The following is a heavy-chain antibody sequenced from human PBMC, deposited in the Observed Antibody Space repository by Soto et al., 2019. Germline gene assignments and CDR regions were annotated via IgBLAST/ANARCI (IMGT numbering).Heavy chain of an antibody. V-gene: IGHV4-59*01. CDR1: GGSISSYY. CDR3: AREDSRWFDP. J-gene: IGHJ5*02. CDR2: IYYSGTT. Sequence: SETLSLTCTVSGGSISSYYWSWIRQPPGKGLEWIGYIYYSGTTSYNPSLKSRVTISINTSKNQFSLKLSSVTAADTAVYYCAREDSRWFDPWGQGTLVTVSS.